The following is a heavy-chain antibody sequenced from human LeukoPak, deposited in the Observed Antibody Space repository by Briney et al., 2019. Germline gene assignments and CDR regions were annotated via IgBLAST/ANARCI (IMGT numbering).Heavy chain of an antibody. CDR3: ARHLWRDSPLGSSSWIGAYDY. Sequence: SETLSLTCTVSGGSISSYYWSWVRQPPGQGMEWIGYRYYSGSTNYNPSLHSRVTISVDTSKNQFSLKLSSVTAADTAVYYCARHLWRDSPLGSSSWIGAYDYWGQGTLVTVSS. V-gene: IGHV4-59*01. CDR1: GGSISSYY. J-gene: IGHJ4*02. CDR2: RYYSGST. D-gene: IGHD6-13*01.